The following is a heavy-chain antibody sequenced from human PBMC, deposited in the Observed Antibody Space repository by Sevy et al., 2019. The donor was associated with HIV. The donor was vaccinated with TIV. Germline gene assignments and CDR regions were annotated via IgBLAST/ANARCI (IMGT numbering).Heavy chain of an antibody. CDR3: AGEQYDSSGYFDY. Sequence: GGSLRLSCAASGFTFSSYSMNWVRQAPGKGLEWVSSISSSSSYIYYADSVKGGFTMTRDNAKNTRYLQMNSLRAEDTAVYYGAGEQYDSSGYFDYWGQGTLVTVSS. CDR1: GFTFSSYS. V-gene: IGHV3-21*01. CDR2: ISSSSSYI. D-gene: IGHD3-22*01. J-gene: IGHJ4*02.